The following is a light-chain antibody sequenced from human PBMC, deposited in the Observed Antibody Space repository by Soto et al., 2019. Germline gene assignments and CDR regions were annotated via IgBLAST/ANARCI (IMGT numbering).Light chain of an antibody. CDR3: PQYGSQGT. CDR2: GAS. CDR1: QSVSGSS. J-gene: IGKJ1*01. V-gene: IGKV3-20*01. Sequence: EFLLSQSPGTLSLYPGERATLSCRSSQSVSGSSLAWYQHRPGQAPRLLIYGASSRATGIPARISGSGSGTEFTLSISRLEPEDFAVYYCPQYGSQGTFGQGPKVDIK.